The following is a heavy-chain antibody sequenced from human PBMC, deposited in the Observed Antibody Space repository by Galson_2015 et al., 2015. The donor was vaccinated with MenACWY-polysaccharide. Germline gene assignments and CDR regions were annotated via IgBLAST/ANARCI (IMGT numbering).Heavy chain of an antibody. CDR2: ISKSGDSI. Sequence: SLRLSCAASGFSLGGWYMSWIRQAPGKGLEWLSYISKSGDSIYYADSVKGRFTISRDNAKNSLYPQVNSLEAEDTAIYYCARSHYGLDVWGQGTTVTVSS. V-gene: IGHV3-11*01. CDR1: GFSLGGWY. CDR3: ARSHYGLDV. J-gene: IGHJ6*02.